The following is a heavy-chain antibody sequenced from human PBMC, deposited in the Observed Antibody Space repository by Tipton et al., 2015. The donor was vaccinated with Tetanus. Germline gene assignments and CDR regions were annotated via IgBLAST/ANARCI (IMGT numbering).Heavy chain of an antibody. CDR3: VRVLRYSAPGRWADAFDI. CDR1: GGSSSGFY. Sequence: GLVKPSETLALSCTVSGGSSSGFYWSWIRQSAGSGLEWIGRIYSGGSTTYNPALKSRVTMSMDTSRNVFSLYLHSVTVADTAVYFCVRVLRYSAPGRWADAFDIWGQGTKVPVSS. D-gene: IGHD2-15*01. V-gene: IGHV4-4*07. CDR2: IYSGGST. J-gene: IGHJ3*02.